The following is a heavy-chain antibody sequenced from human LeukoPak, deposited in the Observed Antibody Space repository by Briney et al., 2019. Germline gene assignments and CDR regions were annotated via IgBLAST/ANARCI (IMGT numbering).Heavy chain of an antibody. CDR3: ASDQEREYSGYDPFDY. D-gene: IGHD5-12*01. J-gene: IGHJ4*02. CDR1: GFTFSNYW. CDR2: IKGDGTST. V-gene: IGHV3-74*01. Sequence: GGSLRLSCGASGFTFSNYWMHWVRQAPGKGLVWVSGIKGDGTSTTYVDSVKGRFTISRDNAMNTLYLRMNSLRAEDTAVYYCASDQEREYSGYDPFDYWGQGTLVTVSS.